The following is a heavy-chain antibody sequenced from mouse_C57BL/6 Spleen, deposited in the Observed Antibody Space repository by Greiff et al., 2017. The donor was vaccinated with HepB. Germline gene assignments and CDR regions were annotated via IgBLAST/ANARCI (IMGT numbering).Heavy chain of an antibody. V-gene: IGHV5-12*01. D-gene: IGHD4-1*01. CDR2: ISNGGGST. CDR1: GFTFSDYY. J-gene: IGHJ4*01. CDR3: ARSLTGVYAMDY. Sequence: EVKLVESGGGLVQPGGSLKLSCAASGFTFSDYYMYWVRQTPEKRLEWVAYISNGGGSTYYPDTVKGRFTISRDNAKNTLYLQMSRLKSEDTAMYYCARSLTGVYAMDYWGQGTSVTVSS.